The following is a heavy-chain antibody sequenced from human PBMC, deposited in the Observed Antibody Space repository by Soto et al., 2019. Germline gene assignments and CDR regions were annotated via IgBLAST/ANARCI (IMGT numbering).Heavy chain of an antibody. D-gene: IGHD5-18*01. V-gene: IGHV3-30*18. Sequence: QVQLVESGGGVVQPGRSLRLSCAASGFTFSSYGMHWVRQAPGKGLEWVAVISYDGSNKYYADSVKGRFTISRDNSKNTLYLQMNSLRAEDTAVYYCANDVDGYSLPGNYWGQGTLVTVSS. CDR1: GFTFSSYG. CDR3: ANDVDGYSLPGNY. CDR2: ISYDGSNK. J-gene: IGHJ4*02.